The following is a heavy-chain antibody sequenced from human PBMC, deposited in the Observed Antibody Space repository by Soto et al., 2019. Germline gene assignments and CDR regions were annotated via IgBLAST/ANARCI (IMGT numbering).Heavy chain of an antibody. CDR3: ARDLTRHWFDP. CDR1: GGTFSSYT. D-gene: IGHD3-9*01. Sequence: QVQLVQSGAEVKKPGSSVKVSCKASGGTFSSYTISWVRQAPGQGLEWMGRIIPILGIANYAQKFQDRVTITADKSTSTAYMELSSLRSEDTAVYYCARDLTRHWFDPWGQGTLVTVSS. V-gene: IGHV1-69*08. J-gene: IGHJ5*02. CDR2: IIPILGIA.